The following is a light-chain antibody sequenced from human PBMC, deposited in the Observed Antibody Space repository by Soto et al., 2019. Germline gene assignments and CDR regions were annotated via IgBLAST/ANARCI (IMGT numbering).Light chain of an antibody. V-gene: IGKV3-15*01. CDR2: GAS. J-gene: IGKJ4*01. CDR1: QSVSSN. CDR3: QQYHNWPPFT. Sequence: EIVMTQSPATLSVSPGERATLSCRASQSVSSNLAWYQQKPGQAPRLLIYGASTRATGIPARFSGSGSGTEFTLTSSSLQSEDFALYHCQQYHNWPPFTFGGGTKVEIK.